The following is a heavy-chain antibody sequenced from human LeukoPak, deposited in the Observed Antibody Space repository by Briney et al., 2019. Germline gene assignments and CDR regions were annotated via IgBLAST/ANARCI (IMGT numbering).Heavy chain of an antibody. CDR2: INASGST. CDR3: ARGMAAAYDYNWFDP. J-gene: IGHJ5*02. D-gene: IGHD5-12*01. CDR1: GGSISSDY. V-gene: IGHV4-4*07. Sequence: PSETLSLTCRASGGSISSDYWSWIRQPAGKGLEWIGRINASGSTRYNPSLKSRVTMSADTSKNQFTLKMNSVTAADTAVYFCARGMAAAYDYNWFDPWGQGTLVTVSS.